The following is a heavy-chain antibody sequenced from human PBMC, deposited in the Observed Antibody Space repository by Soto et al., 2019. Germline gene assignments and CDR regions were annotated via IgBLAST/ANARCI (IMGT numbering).Heavy chain of an antibody. D-gene: IGHD6-13*01. J-gene: IGHJ6*02. V-gene: IGHV4-34*01. CDR3: ARGGGSSWYYYYYYGMDV. Sequence: SETLSLTCAVYGGSFSGYYWSWIRQPPGKGLEWIGEINHSGSTNYNPSLKSRVTISVDTSKNQFSLKLISVTAADTAVYYCARGGGSSWYYYYYYGMDVWGQGTTVTVSS. CDR1: GGSFSGYY. CDR2: INHSGST.